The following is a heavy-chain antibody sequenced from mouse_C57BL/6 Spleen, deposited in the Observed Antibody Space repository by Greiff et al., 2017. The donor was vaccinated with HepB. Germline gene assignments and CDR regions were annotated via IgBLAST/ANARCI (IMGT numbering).Heavy chain of an antibody. J-gene: IGHJ3*01. CDR2: ISSGGDYI. D-gene: IGHD3-3*01. CDR1: GFTFSSYA. CDR3: TRDSAGTGGFAY. Sequence: EVKLVESGAGLVKPGGSLKLSCAASGFTFSSYAMSWVRQTPEKRLEWVAYISSGGDYIYYADTVKGRFNISRDHARNTLYLQMSSLKSEDTAMYYCTRDSAGTGGFAYWGQGTLVTVSA. V-gene: IGHV5-9-1*02.